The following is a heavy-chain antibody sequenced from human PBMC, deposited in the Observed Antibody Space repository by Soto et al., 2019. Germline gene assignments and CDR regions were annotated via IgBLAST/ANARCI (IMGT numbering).Heavy chain of an antibody. J-gene: IGHJ4*02. D-gene: IGHD1-1*01. Sequence: QVHLVQSGAEVKKPGASVKVSCKASGYTFTSYGITWVRQAPGQGLEWMGWISAHNSNTDYAQKFQGRVIVTRDTPTSTAYMKLRRLRSDDTAVYYCARGRYGDYWGQGALVTVSS. V-gene: IGHV1-18*01. CDR3: ARGRYGDY. CDR1: GYTFTSYG. CDR2: ISAHNSNT.